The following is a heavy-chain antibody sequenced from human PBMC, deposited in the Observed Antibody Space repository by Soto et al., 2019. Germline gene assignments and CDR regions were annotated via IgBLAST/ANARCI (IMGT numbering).Heavy chain of an antibody. CDR2: INYSGST. Sequence: QLQLQESGPGLVKPSETLSLTCTVSGGSISSSSYYWGWIRQPPGKGLEWIGSINYSGSTYYNPSLTSRVTLSVYTSKNQFSLKLSSVTAADTAVYYCARHTPAISTSDHGGQGTLVTVSS. CDR3: ARHTPAISTSDH. V-gene: IGHV4-39*01. J-gene: IGHJ4*02. CDR1: GGSISSSSYY. D-gene: IGHD2-15*01.